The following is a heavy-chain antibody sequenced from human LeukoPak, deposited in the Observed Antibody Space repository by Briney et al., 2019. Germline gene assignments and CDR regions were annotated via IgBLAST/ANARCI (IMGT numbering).Heavy chain of an antibody. D-gene: IGHD3-9*01. Sequence: PGGSLRLSCAASGFTFSSYAMSWVRQAPGKGLEWVSAISGSGGSTYYADSVRGRFTISRDNSKNTLYLQMNSRRGEGTAVYYCAKGGSPFDFDSAFDYWGQGTLVTVSS. CDR1: GFTFSSYA. V-gene: IGHV3-23*01. J-gene: IGHJ4*02. CDR2: ISGSGGST. CDR3: AKGGSPFDFDSAFDY.